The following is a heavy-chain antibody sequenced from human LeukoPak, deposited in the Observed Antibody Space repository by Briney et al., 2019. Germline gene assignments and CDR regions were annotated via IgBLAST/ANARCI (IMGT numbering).Heavy chain of an antibody. J-gene: IGHJ5*02. CDR2: FDPEDGET. Sequence: ASVKVSCKVSGYTLTELSMHWVRQAPGKGLEWMGGFDPEDGETIYAQKFQGRVTMTEDTSTDTAYMELSSLRSEDTAVYYCATARGDDYVWGSYRVNWFDPWGQGTLVTVSS. V-gene: IGHV1-24*01. CDR1: GYTLTELS. D-gene: IGHD3-16*02. CDR3: ATARGDDYVWGSYRVNWFDP.